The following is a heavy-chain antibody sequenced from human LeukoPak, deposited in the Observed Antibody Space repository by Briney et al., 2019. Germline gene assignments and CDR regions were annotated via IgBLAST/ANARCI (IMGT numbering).Heavy chain of an antibody. CDR1: GGSFSGYY. Sequence: PSETLSLTCAVYGGSFSGYYWSWIRQPPGKGLEWIGSIYYSGSTYYNPSLKSRVTISVDTSKNQFSLKLSSVTAADTAVYYCARQYGGYNGNFDYWGQGTLVTVSS. J-gene: IGHJ4*02. CDR2: IYYSGST. CDR3: ARQYGGYNGNFDY. D-gene: IGHD5-12*01. V-gene: IGHV4-34*01.